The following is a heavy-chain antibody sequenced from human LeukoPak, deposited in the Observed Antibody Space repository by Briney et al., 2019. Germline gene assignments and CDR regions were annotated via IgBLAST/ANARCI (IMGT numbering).Heavy chain of an antibody. CDR3: ASHGPPRAEQLASLDY. D-gene: IGHD6-13*01. J-gene: IGHJ4*02. CDR1: GGSISPNY. CDR2: IYYRGST. Sequence: PSETLSLTCTVSGGSISPNYWRWIRQPPGKGREGSGYIYYRGSTNHSPSLKSRVTMSGDTSRNQFSLNLRSVTAADTAVYYCASHGPPRAEQLASLDYWGQGTLVTVSS. V-gene: IGHV4-59*08.